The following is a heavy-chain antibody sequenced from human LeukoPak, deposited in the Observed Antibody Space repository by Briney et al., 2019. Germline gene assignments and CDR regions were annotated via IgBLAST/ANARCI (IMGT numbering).Heavy chain of an antibody. CDR3: AREGYDFWNAYYTSYGMDV. J-gene: IGHJ6*02. V-gene: IGHV6-1*01. D-gene: IGHD3-3*01. Sequence: SRTLSLTCAISGDSVSTNSAAWNWIRQSPSRGLEWLGRTYYRSKWYNDYAVSVKSRININPDTSKNQFSLQLKSVTPEDTAVYFCAREGYDFWNAYYTSYGMDVWGQGTTVTVSS. CDR1: GDSVSTNSAA. CDR2: TYYRSKWYN.